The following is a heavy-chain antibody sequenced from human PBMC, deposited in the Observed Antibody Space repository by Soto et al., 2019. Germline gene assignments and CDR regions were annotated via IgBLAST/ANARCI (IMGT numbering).Heavy chain of an antibody. CDR2: ISAYNGNT. J-gene: IGHJ6*02. Sequence: ASVKVSCKDSGYTFTSYGISWVRQAPGQGLEWMGWISAYNGNTNYAQKLQGRVTMTTDTSTSTAYMELRSLRSDDTAVYYCARVVRKDGSGIFSYYYGMDVWGQGTTVTVSS. CDR3: ARVVRKDGSGIFSYYYGMDV. V-gene: IGHV1-18*01. D-gene: IGHD3-10*01. CDR1: GYTFTSYG.